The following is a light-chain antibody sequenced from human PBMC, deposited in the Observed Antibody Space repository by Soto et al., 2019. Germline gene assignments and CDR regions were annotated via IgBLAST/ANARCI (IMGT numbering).Light chain of an antibody. V-gene: IGKV3-20*01. CDR1: QSVSSSS. J-gene: IGKJ4*01. CDR2: DVS. CDR3: QQYGSSPLFT. Sequence: DIVLTQSPGTLSLSPGEGATLSCRASQSVSSSSLAWYQQQPGQAPRLLIYDVSSRATGIPDRFSGSGSGTDFTLTISRLEPEDFAVYYCQQYGSSPLFTFXGGTKVDIK.